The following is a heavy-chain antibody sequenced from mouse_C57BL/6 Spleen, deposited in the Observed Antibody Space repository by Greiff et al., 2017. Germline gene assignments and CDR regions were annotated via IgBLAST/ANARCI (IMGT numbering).Heavy chain of an antibody. CDR2: IYPRDGST. CDR1: GYTFTDYT. J-gene: IGHJ2*01. D-gene: IGHD1-1*01. CDR3: EREGIITAVVDD. V-gene: IGHV1-78*01. Sequence: QVQLKESDAELVKPGASVKISCKASGYTFTDYTIHWMKQRPEQGLEWIGYIYPRDGSTKYNEKFKGKATLTADKSSSTAYMQLNSLTSEDSAVYFCEREGIITAVVDDWGQGTTLTVSA.